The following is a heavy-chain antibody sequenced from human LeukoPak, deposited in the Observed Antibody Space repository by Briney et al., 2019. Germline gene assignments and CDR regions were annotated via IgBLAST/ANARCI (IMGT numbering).Heavy chain of an antibody. D-gene: IGHD6-13*01. CDR3: ARDDGYSSSWYDY. Sequence: GGSLRLSCAASGFTFSSYWMSWVRQAPGKGLAWVSAVSGSGGSTYYADSVKGRFTISRDNSKNTLYLQMNSLRAEDTAVYYCARDDGYSSSWYDYWGQGTLVTVSS. V-gene: IGHV3-23*01. CDR2: VSGSGGST. CDR1: GFTFSSYW. J-gene: IGHJ4*02.